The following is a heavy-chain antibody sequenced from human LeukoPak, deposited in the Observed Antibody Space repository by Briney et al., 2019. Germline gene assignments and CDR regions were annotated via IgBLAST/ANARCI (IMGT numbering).Heavy chain of an antibody. J-gene: IGHJ5*02. Sequence: GGSLRLSCAASGFTVSSDYMSWVRQAPGKGLEWVSVIYSGGSAYYADSVKGRFTTSRDKSKNTVYLQMNSLRFEDTAMYYCARNWFDPWGQGTLVTVSS. CDR2: IYSGGSA. CDR1: GFTVSSDY. CDR3: ARNWFDP. V-gene: IGHV3-53*05.